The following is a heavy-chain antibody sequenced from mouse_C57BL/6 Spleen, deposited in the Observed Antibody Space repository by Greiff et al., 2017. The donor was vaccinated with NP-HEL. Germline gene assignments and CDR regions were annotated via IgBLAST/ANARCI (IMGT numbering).Heavy chain of an antibody. J-gene: IGHJ2*01. CDR3: ASGVTTVVATDY. Sequence: QVQLQQPGAELVRPGTSVKLSCKASGYTFTSYWMHWVKQRPGQGLEWIGVIDPSDSSTNYNQKFKGKATLTVDTSSSTAYLQLSSLTSEDSAVYYCASGVTTVVATDYWGQGTTLTVSS. CDR1: GYTFTSYW. D-gene: IGHD1-1*01. V-gene: IGHV1-59*01. CDR2: IDPSDSST.